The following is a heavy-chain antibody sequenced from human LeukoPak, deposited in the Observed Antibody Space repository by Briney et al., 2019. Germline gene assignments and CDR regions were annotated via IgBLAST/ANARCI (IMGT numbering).Heavy chain of an antibody. D-gene: IGHD3-3*01. V-gene: IGHV3-21*01. J-gene: IGHJ3*02. CDR1: GFTFSSYA. CDR2: ISSSSSYI. CDR3: ARDGSGYYDFWSGPDDAFDI. Sequence: TGGSLRLSCAASGFTFSSYAMSWVRQAPGKGLEWVSSISSSSSYIYHADSVKGRFTISRDNAKNSLYLQMNSLRAEDTAVYYCARDGSGYYDFWSGPDDAFDIWGQGTMVTVSS.